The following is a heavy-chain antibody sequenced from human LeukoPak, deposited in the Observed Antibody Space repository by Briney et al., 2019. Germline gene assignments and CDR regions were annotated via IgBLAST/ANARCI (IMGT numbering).Heavy chain of an antibody. CDR3: VREDSSTYHPFDY. J-gene: IGHJ4*02. CDR2: IYYSGST. V-gene: IGHV4-59*12. Sequence: SETLSLTCTVSGGSISSYYWSWIRQPPGKGLEWIGYIYYSGSTNYNPSLKSRVTISVDTSKNQFSLKLRSVTAADTAVYYCVREDSSTYHPFDYWGQGALVTVSS. D-gene: IGHD2/OR15-2a*01. CDR1: GGSISSYY.